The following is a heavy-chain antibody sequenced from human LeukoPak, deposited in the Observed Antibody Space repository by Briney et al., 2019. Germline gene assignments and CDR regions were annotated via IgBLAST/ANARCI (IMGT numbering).Heavy chain of an antibody. CDR3: ARKTDRLGAVGRDRYLDL. CDR2: ISVNGGAM. J-gene: IGHJ2*01. Sequence: GGSLRLSCTASGFTFSGYEMTWVRQAPGKGLEWMSYISVNGGAMHYADSVRGRFTTSRDDAKNSLYLHMNSLRVEDTAIYYCARKTDRLGAVGRDRYLDLWGRGTLITVSS. D-gene: IGHD6-13*01. CDR1: GFTFSGYE. V-gene: IGHV3-48*03.